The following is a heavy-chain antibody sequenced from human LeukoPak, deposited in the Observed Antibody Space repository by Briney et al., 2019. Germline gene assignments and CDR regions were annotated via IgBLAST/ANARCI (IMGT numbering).Heavy chain of an antibody. V-gene: IGHV3-7*01. CDR1: GFTFRSYW. Sequence: PGGSLRLSCAASGFTFRSYWMSWVRQAPGKGLEWVANIKQDGSERYYVDSVKGRFTISRDNSKNTLYLQMNSLRAEDTAVYYCAKDRGSSSLLPYYFDYWGQGTLVTVSS. CDR2: IKQDGSER. CDR3: AKDRGSSSLLPYYFDY. D-gene: IGHD6-6*01. J-gene: IGHJ4*02.